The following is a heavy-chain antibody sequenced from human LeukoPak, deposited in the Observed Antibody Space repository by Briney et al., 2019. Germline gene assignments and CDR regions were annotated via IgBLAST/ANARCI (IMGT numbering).Heavy chain of an antibody. CDR2: ISYDGSNK. CDR3: AKDIGRVVVTAGDAFDI. Sequence: GGSLRLSCAASGFTFSSDGMHWVRQAPGKGLEWVAVISYDGSNKYYADSVKGRFTISRDNSKNTLYLQMNSLRAEDTAVYYCAKDIGRVVVTAGDAFDIWGQGTMVTVSS. V-gene: IGHV3-30*18. CDR1: GFTFSSDG. D-gene: IGHD2-21*02. J-gene: IGHJ3*02.